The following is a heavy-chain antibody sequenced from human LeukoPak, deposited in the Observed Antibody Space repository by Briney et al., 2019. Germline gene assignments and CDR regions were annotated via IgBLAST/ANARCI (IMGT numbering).Heavy chain of an antibody. CDR2: ISYDGSNK. CDR3: ARVGYDFWSGLGYFDY. Sequence: GGSLRLSCAASGFTFSSYAMHWVRQAPGKGLEWVAVISYDGSNKYYADSVKGRFTISRDNSKNTLYLQMNSLRAEDTAVYYCARVGYDFWSGLGYFDYWGQGTLVTVSS. CDR1: GFTFSSYA. D-gene: IGHD3-3*01. J-gene: IGHJ4*02. V-gene: IGHV3-30*04.